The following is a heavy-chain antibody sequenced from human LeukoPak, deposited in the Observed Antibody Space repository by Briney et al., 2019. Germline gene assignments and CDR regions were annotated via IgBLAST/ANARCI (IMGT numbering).Heavy chain of an antibody. CDR1: GFTFTSYT. CDR2: ISSSSSYI. D-gene: IGHD5-18*01. J-gene: IGHJ4*02. Sequence: GGSLRLSCAASGFTFTSYTMHWVRQAPGEGLEWVSFISSSSSYIYYADSVKGRFTISRDNAKNSLFLHMNGLRVEDTAVYYCARIRGGYSYGSLDYWGQGTLVTVSS. V-gene: IGHV3-21*01. CDR3: ARIRGGYSYGSLDY.